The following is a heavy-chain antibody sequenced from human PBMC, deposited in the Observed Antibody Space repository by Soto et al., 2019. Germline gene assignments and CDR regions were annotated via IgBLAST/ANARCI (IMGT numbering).Heavy chain of an antibody. CDR2: IKNDGTRT. J-gene: IGHJ3*02. CDR1: GFTFSSYW. V-gene: IGHV3-74*01. Sequence: EVQLVESGGGLVQPGGSLRLSCAASGFTFSSYWMHWVRQAPGEGLVWVSRIKNDGTRTNYADSVKGRFTASRDNAKKTLYLQMNSLRAEDTAVYYCARDVEMTTSGDAFDIWGQGTMVTVSS. CDR3: ARDVEMTTSGDAFDI. D-gene: IGHD2-21*02.